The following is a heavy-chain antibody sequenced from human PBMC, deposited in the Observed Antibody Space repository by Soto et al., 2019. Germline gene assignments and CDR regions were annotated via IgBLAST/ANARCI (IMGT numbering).Heavy chain of an antibody. V-gene: IGHV1-69*13. CDR2: IIPIFGTA. D-gene: IGHD2-15*01. J-gene: IGHJ6*02. Sequence: GASVKVSCKASGGTFSSYAISWVRQAPGQGLEWMGGIIPIFGTANYAQKFQGRVTITADESTSTAYMELSSLRSEDTAVYYCARAYSSKAAKGFYYYYGMDVWGQGTTVTVSS. CDR1: GGTFSSYA. CDR3: ARAYSSKAAKGFYYYYGMDV.